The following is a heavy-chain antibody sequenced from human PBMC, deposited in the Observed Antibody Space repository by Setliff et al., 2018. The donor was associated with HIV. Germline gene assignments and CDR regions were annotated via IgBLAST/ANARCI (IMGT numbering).Heavy chain of an antibody. CDR3: VKDSEGGYTYGAYDY. CDR1: GFTVSSNY. V-gene: IGHV3-66*01. J-gene: IGHJ4*02. Sequence: LRLSCAASGFTVSSNYMSWVRQAPGKGLEWVSVIYGGGTTHYADSVKGRFTISRDNSKNTVYLQMNSLRADDTAVYYCVKDSEGGYTYGAYDYWGQGTLVTVSS. CDR2: IYGGGTT. D-gene: IGHD5-18*01.